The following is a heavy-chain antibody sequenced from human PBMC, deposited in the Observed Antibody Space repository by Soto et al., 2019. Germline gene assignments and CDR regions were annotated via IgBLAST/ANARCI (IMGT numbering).Heavy chain of an antibody. D-gene: IGHD3-10*01. CDR3: ARKTGSGSYTYYYYYGMDV. J-gene: IGHJ6*04. CDR1: GGSIRCSSYY. CDR2: LYYCGST. Sequence: SESTSITCTVPGGSIRCSSYYWGWIRQPPGKGLEWIGSLYYCGSTYYNPSLKSRVTISVDTSKNQFSLKLSSVTAADTAVYYCARKTGSGSYTYYYYYGMDVWGKGPTVTVSS. V-gene: IGHV4-39*01.